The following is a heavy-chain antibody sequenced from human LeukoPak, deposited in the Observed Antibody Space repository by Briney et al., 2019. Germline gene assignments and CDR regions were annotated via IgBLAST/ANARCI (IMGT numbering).Heavy chain of an antibody. J-gene: IGHJ4*02. V-gene: IGHV3-23*01. Sequence: GGSLRLSCAASGFTFDDYAMHWVRQAPGKGLEWVSAISGSGGSTYYADSVKGRFTISRDNSKNTLYLQMNSLRAEDTAVYYCAKGTLIVVVPAAIDYWGQGTLVTVSS. CDR3: AKGTLIVVVPAAIDY. D-gene: IGHD2-2*01. CDR2: ISGSGGST. CDR1: GFTFDDYA.